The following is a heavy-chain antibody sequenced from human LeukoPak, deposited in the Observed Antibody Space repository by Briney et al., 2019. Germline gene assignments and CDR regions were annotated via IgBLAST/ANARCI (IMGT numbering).Heavy chain of an antibody. Sequence: SETLSLTCTVSGYSISSGYHWGWIRQPPGKGLEWIGSIYHSGSTCYNPSLKSRVTISVDTSKNQFSLKLSSVTAADTAVYYCAREAYYDSSGYYVFSYYYYYMDVWGKGTTVTVSS. CDR3: AREAYYDSSGYYVFSYYYYYMDV. CDR2: IYHSGST. CDR1: GYSISSGYH. V-gene: IGHV4-38-2*02. D-gene: IGHD3-22*01. J-gene: IGHJ6*03.